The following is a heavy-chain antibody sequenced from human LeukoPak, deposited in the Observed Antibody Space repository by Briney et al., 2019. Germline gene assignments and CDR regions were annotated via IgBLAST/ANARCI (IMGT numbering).Heavy chain of an antibody. CDR1: GGSISTYY. J-gene: IGHJ3*02. V-gene: IGHV4-59*01. CDR2: IYYSGST. D-gene: IGHD1-26*01. Sequence: PSETLSLTCTVSGGSISTYYCSWIRQPPGKGLEWIGYIYYSGSTNYNPSLKSRVTISVDTSKNQFSLKLSSVTAADTAVYYCARDRRRELLHAFDIWGQGTMVTVSS. CDR3: ARDRRRELLHAFDI.